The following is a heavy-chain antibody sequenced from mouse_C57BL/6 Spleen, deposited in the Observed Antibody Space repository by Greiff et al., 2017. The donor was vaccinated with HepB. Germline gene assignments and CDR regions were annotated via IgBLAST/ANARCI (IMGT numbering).Heavy chain of an antibody. J-gene: IGHJ1*03. CDR2: IDPEDGET. V-gene: IGHV14-2*01. CDR1: GFNIKDYY. D-gene: IGHD1-1*01. CDR3: ALSPGSSYWYFDV. Sequence: VHVKQSGAELVKPGASVKLSCTASGFNIKDYYMHWVKQRTEQGLEWIGRIDPEDGETKYAPKFQGKATITADTSSNTAYLQLSSLTSEDTAVYYCALSPGSSYWYFDVWGTGTTVTVSS.